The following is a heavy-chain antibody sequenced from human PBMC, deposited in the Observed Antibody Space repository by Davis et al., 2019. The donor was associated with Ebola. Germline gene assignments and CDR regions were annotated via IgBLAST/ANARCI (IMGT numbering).Heavy chain of an antibody. V-gene: IGHV3-23*01. D-gene: IGHD6-6*01. Sequence: GSLRLSCAASGFTFNKYAMSWVRQAPGKGLEWVSVVSGRSTTIYYADSVKGRFTISRDNSKNTLYLQMNSLRAEDTAVYYCAKGGGTSSSDFRRTWGQGTLVTVSS. CDR2: VSGRSTTI. J-gene: IGHJ5*02. CDR3: AKGGGTSSSDFRRT. CDR1: GFTFNKYA.